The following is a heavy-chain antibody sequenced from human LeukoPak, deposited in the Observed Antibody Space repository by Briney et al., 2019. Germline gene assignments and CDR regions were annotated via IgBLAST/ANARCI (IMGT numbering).Heavy chain of an antibody. CDR2: IYYSGST. V-gene: IGHV4-61*01. Sequence: PSETLSLTCTVSGGSVSSGSCYWSWIRQPPGKGLEWIGFIYYSGSTNYNPSLKSRVTISIDTSNNQFSLKLSSVTAADTAVYYCAVYRGSGGYFDYWGQGALVTVSS. D-gene: IGHD3-10*01. CDR1: GGSVSSGSCY. J-gene: IGHJ4*02. CDR3: AVYRGSGGYFDY.